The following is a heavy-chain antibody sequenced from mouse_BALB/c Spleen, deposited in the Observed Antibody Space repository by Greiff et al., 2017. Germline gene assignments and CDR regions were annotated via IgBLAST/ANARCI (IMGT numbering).Heavy chain of an antibody. V-gene: IGHV2-9-2*01. CDR2: IWTGGGT. D-gene: IGHD1-1*01. J-gene: IGHJ1*01. CDR3: VRDGVLRYFDV. Sequence: QVQLQQSGPGLVAPSQSLSITCTVSGFSLTGYGVNWVRQPPGKGLEWLGVIWTGGGTNYNSAFMSRLSISKDNSKSQVFLKMNSLQTDDTAIYYCVRDGVLRYFDVWGAGTTVTVSS. CDR1: GFSLTGYG.